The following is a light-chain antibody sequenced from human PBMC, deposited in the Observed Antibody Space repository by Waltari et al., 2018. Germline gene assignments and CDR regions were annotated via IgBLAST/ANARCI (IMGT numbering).Light chain of an antibody. V-gene: IGLV6-57*01. CDR1: SGSIASNY. CDR2: EDN. Sequence: NFMLTQPHSVSESPGKTVTISCTRSSGSIASNYVQWYQQRPGSSPTTVISEDNQRPSGSPDRFSGAIDSSSNSASLTISGLNTEYEADSYCQSYDSSNPWVFGGGTKLTVL. J-gene: IGLJ3*02. CDR3: QSYDSSNPWV.